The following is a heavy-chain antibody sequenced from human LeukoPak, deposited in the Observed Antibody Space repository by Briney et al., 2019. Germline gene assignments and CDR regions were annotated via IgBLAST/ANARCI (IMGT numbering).Heavy chain of an antibody. CDR2: INHSGST. D-gene: IGHD3-22*01. V-gene: IGHV4-34*01. Sequence: TSETLSLTCAVYGGSFSGYYWSWIRQPPGKGLEWIGEINHSGSTNYSPSLKSRVTISADTSKNQFSLKLSSVTAADTAVYYCARLLYYYDSSGSDFDPWGQGTLVTVSS. CDR3: ARLLYYYDSSGSDFDP. CDR1: GGSFSGYY. J-gene: IGHJ5*02.